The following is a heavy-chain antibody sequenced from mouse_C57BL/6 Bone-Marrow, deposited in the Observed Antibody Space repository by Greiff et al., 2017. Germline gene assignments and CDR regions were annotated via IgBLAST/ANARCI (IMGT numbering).Heavy chain of an antibody. J-gene: IGHJ3*01. Sequence: QVQLKQSGAELARPGASVKLSRKASGYTFTSYGISWVKQRTGQGLEWIGEIYPRSGNTYYNEKFKGKATLTADKSSSTAYMELRSLTSEDSAVYFCAREGGQLRSRLFAYWGQGTLVTVSA. CDR2: IYPRSGNT. CDR3: AREGGQLRSRLFAY. V-gene: IGHV1-81*01. CDR1: GYTFTSYG. D-gene: IGHD3-2*02.